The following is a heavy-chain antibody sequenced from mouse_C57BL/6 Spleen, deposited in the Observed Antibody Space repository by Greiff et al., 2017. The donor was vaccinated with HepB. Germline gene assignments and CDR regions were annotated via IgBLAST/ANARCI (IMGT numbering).Heavy chain of an antibody. V-gene: IGHV1-26*01. D-gene: IGHD2-3*01. CDR1: GYTFTDYY. CDR3: ARRDGYLYYYAMDY. J-gene: IGHJ4*01. Sequence: EVQLQQSGPELVKPGASVKISCKASGYTFTDYYMNWVKQSHGKSLEWIGDINPNNGGTSYNQKFKGKATLTVDKSSSTAYMELRSLTSEDSAVYYCARRDGYLYYYAMDYWGQGTSVTVSS. CDR2: INPNNGGT.